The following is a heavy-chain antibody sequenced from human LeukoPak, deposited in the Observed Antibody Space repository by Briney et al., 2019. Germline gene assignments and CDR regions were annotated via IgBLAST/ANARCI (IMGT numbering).Heavy chain of an antibody. CDR1: GYTLTGYF. CDR2: INPKSGGT. V-gene: IGHV1-2*02. Sequence: ASVKFCCNASGYTLTGYFMHWVRQAPGQGPEWMGWINPKSGGTIFVQKFQGRVSMTRDTSTSTFFMELRRLTFDDTAVYYCARHLWGSSSGGGYSGNYYYYSMDVWGKGTTVTVSS. D-gene: IGHD6-6*01. CDR3: ARHLWGSSSGGGYSGNYYYYSMDV. J-gene: IGHJ6*03.